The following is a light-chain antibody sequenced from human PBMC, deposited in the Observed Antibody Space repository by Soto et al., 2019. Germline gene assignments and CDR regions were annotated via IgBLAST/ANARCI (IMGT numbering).Light chain of an antibody. J-gene: IGLJ1*01. CDR3: AAWDDSLNGYV. V-gene: IGLV1-44*01. Sequence: QSVLTQPPSASGTPGQGVTLSCSGSSSNIGSNTVNWYLQLPGTAPNLLIYRNNQRPSGVPDRFSGSKSGTSASLAISGLQSEDDADYYCAAWDDSLNGYVFGTGTKLTVL. CDR1: SSNIGSNT. CDR2: RNN.